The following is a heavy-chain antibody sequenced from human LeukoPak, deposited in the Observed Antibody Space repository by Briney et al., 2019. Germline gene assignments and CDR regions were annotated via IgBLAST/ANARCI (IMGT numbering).Heavy chain of an antibody. D-gene: IGHD4-11*01. CDR1: GGSISSGGYY. CDR3: ARTGADYDAFDI. CDR2: IYYGGST. J-gene: IGHJ3*02. V-gene: IGHV4-31*03. Sequence: SETLSLTCTVSGGSISSGGYYWSWIRQHPGKGLEWIGYIYYGGSTYYNPSLKSRVTISVDTSKNQFSLKLSSVTAADTAVYYCARTGADYDAFDIWGQGTMVTVSS.